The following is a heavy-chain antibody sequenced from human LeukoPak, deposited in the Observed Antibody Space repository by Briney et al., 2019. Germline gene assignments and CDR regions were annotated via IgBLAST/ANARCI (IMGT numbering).Heavy chain of an antibody. D-gene: IGHD1-20*01. CDR2: IWYDGSNK. CDR3: ARVGITGTFYYGVDY. V-gene: IGHV3-33*01. Sequence: GGSLRLSCAASGFTFSSYGMHWVRQAPGKGLEWVAVIWYDGSNKYYADSVKGRFTISRDNSKNTLCLQMNSLRAEDTAVYYCARVGITGTFYYGVDYWGQGTLVTVSS. CDR1: GFTFSSYG. J-gene: IGHJ4*02.